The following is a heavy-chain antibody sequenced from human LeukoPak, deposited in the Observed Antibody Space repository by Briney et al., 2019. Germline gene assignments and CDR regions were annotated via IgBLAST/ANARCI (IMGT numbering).Heavy chain of an antibody. D-gene: IGHD3-22*01. CDR2: SNPSGGST. CDR1: GYIVTSYC. J-gene: IGHJ2*01. CDR3: ARDGRHDSSGYAYWYFDL. Sequence: ASVTVSCKAPGYIVTSYCMNRVRQAPGQWLEWMGISNPSGGSTSYAQKFQGRVTMTRDTSTNTVYMELSSLRSEDTAVYFCARDGRHDSSGYAYWYFDLWGRGTLVTVSS. V-gene: IGHV1-46*01.